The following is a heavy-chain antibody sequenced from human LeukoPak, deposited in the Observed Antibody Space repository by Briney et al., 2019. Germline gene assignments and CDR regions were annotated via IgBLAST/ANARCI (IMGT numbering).Heavy chain of an antibody. CDR3: TRSEYSSTWYGDYYYYYMDV. CDR2: INSDGSST. CDR1: GFTFSTFW. Sequence: GGSLRLSCAASGFTFSTFWMHWVRQAPGRGLVWVSRINSDGSSTVFADSVKGRFTISRDNAKNTLYLQMNSLRADDTAVYYCTRSEYSSTWYGDYYYYYMDVWGKGTTVTVSS. D-gene: IGHD6-13*01. J-gene: IGHJ6*03. V-gene: IGHV3-74*01.